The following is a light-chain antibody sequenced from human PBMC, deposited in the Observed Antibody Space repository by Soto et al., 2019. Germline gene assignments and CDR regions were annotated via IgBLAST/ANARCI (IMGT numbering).Light chain of an antibody. J-gene: IGKJ1*01. CDR2: GAP. CDR3: QQYDTLPRT. Sequence: EIVMTRSPGTLSLSPGERATFSCRASQTVNYSYLGWYQQKPGQAPRLIIHGAPSKAAGIPDRFSGSGSGTDFTLTISRLEPEDFAVYYCQQYDTLPRTFGQGTKVDIK. CDR1: QTVNYSY. V-gene: IGKV3-20*01.